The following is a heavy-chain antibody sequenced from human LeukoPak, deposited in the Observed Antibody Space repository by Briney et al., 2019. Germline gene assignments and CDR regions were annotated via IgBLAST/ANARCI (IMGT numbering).Heavy chain of an antibody. J-gene: IGHJ3*02. CDR1: GCSITGYH. V-gene: IGHV4-4*08. CDR3: ARRNDFDI. CDR2: IYSSGST. Sequence: KTSETLSLTCTVSGCSITGYHWSWIRQPPGKGLEWIGYIYSSGSTEYKPSLKSRATISADTSKNQFSLKLTSVTAAGTAIYYCARRNDFDIWGQGTMVTVSS.